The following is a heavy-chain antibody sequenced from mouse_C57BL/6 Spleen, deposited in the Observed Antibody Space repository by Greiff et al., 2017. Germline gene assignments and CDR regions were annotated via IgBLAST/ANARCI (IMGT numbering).Heavy chain of an antibody. CDR3: AREAKNWYFDV. Sequence: EVKLVESEGGLVQPGSSMKLSCTASGFTFSDYYMAWVRQVPEKGLEWVANINYDGSSTYYLDSLKSRFIISRDNAKNIQYLQMSSLKSEDTATYYCAREAKNWYFDVWGTGTTVTVSS. J-gene: IGHJ1*03. CDR2: INYDGSST. D-gene: IGHD1-2*01. V-gene: IGHV5-16*01. CDR1: GFTFSDYY.